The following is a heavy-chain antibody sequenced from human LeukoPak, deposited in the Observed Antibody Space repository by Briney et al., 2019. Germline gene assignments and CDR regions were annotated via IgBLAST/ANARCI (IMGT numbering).Heavy chain of an antibody. CDR1: GFTVSSNY. CDR2: IYSGGST. V-gene: IGHV3-66*02. D-gene: IGHD3-3*01. Sequence: PGGSLRLXCAASGFTVSSNYMSWVRQAPGKELEWVSVIYSGGSTYYADSVKGRFTISRDNSKNTLYLQMNSLRAEDTAVYYCARRGEYYDFWSGYYSLYFDYWGQGTLVTVSS. CDR3: ARRGEYYDFWSGYYSLYFDY. J-gene: IGHJ4*02.